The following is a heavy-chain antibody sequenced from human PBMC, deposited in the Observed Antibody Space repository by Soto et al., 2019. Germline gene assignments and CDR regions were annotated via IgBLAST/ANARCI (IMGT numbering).Heavy chain of an antibody. V-gene: IGHV3-30-3*01. Sequence: PXGSLRLSCAASGFTFSSYAMHWVRQAPGKGLEWVAVISYDGSNKYYADSVKGRFTISRDNSKNTLYLQMNSLRAEDTAVYYCARDPNWNYLSHWGQGTLVTVSS. D-gene: IGHD1-7*01. CDR3: ARDPNWNYLSH. CDR1: GFTFSSYA. J-gene: IGHJ4*02. CDR2: ISYDGSNK.